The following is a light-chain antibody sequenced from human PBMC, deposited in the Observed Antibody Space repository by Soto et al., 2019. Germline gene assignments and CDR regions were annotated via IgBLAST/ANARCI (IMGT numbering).Light chain of an antibody. J-gene: IGLJ3*02. CDR1: SSNIGAGYD. Sequence: QSVLTQPPSVSGAPGQRVTISCTGSSSNIGAGYDVHWYQQLPGTAPKVFIYGNSNRPSGVPDRFSGSKSGTSASLAITGLQAEDEADYYCCSYAGSSTKVFGGGTKLTVL. CDR2: GNS. CDR3: CSYAGSSTKV. V-gene: IGLV1-40*01.